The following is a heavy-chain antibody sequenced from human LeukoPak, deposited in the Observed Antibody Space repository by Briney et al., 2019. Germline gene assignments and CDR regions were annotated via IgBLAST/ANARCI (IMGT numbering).Heavy chain of an antibody. CDR1: GFTFSSYA. J-gene: IGHJ4*02. CDR3: ASPSSSSDFDY. Sequence: PGGSLRLSCAASGFTFSSYAMHWVRQAPGKGLEWVAVISYDGSNKYYADSVKGRFTISRDNSKNTLYLQINSLRAEDTAVYYCASPSSSSDFDYWGQGTLVTVSS. CDR2: ISYDGSNK. D-gene: IGHD6-6*01. V-gene: IGHV3-30-3*01.